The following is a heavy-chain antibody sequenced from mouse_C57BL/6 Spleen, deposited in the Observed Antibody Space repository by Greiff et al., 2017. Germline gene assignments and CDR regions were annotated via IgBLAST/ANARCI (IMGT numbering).Heavy chain of an antibody. CDR2: ISDGGSYT. Sequence: EVQVVESGGGLVKPGGSLKLSCAASGFTFSSYAMSWVRQTPEKRLEWVATISDGGSYTYYPDNVKGRFTISRDNAKNNLYLQMSHLKSEDTAMYYCARDGNYYGSSYYFDVWGTGTTVTVSS. D-gene: IGHD1-1*01. J-gene: IGHJ1*03. V-gene: IGHV5-4*01. CDR1: GFTFSSYA. CDR3: ARDGNYYGSSYYFDV.